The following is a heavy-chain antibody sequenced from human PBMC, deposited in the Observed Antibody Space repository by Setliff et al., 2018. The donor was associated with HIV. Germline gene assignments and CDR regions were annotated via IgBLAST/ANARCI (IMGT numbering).Heavy chain of an antibody. D-gene: IGHD1-26*01. CDR3: ARNTPGIVPRRVGFDP. Sequence: ASVKVSCKASGYTFTDHYIHWVRQAPGQGLEWMGWINPNSGGTNYAQKFQGRVTMTRDTSISTASMELSSLKSDDTAMYYCARNTPGIVPRRVGFDPWGQGTLVTVSS. CDR2: INPNSGGT. V-gene: IGHV1-2*02. CDR1: GYTFTDHY. J-gene: IGHJ5*02.